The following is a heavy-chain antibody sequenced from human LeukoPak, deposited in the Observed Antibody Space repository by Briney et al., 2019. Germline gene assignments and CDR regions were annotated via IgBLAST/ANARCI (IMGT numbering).Heavy chain of an antibody. J-gene: IGHJ4*02. V-gene: IGHV3-30-3*01. D-gene: IGHD5-18*01. Sequence: GGSLRLSCAASGFTFSSYTMHWVRQAPGKGLEWVTLILYGGSNEYYADSVKGRFTISRDNSKNTLFLQMNSLRAEDTAVYYCARDYGYTYGHPFDCWGQGTLVTVSS. CDR3: ARDYGYTYGHPFDC. CDR1: GFTFSSYT. CDR2: ILYGGSNE.